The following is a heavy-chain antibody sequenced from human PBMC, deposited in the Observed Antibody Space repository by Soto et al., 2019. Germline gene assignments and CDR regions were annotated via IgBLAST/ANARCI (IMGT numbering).Heavy chain of an antibody. CDR2: IYYSGRT. D-gene: IGHD4-17*01. J-gene: IGHJ4*02. CDR3: ARIYDYGDSSYFDS. V-gene: IGHV4-31*01. CDR1: GVSISSGPYY. Sequence: QVQLQASGPGLAKPSQTLSLTCTVSGVSISSGPYYWSWIRQFPGKGLEWIGHIYYSGRTKYNPSLQSLGRISVESSTIQFTLRLNSVTAADTAIYYCARIYDYGDSSYFDSWGQGTLVAVSS.